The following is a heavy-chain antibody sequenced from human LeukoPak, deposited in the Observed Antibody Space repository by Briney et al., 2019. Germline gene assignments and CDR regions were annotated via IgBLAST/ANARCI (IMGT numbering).Heavy chain of an antibody. CDR3: VRESAYDSGWVTRWFDP. Sequence: SETLSLTCAVYGGSFSGYYWSWIRQPPGKGLEWIGEINHSGSTNYNPSLKSRVTISVDTSKNQFSLQLHSVTPEDTAVYYCVRESAYDSGWVTRWFDPWGQGTLVTVSS. CDR1: GGSFSGYY. CDR2: INHSGST. D-gene: IGHD6-19*01. J-gene: IGHJ5*02. V-gene: IGHV4-34*01.